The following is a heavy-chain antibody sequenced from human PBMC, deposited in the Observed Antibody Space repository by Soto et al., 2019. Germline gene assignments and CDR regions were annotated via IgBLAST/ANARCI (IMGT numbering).Heavy chain of an antibody. D-gene: IGHD3-16*01. V-gene: IGHV3-13*01. CDR3: ARGGIEGVTWNWFDT. Sequence: PGGSLRLSCTASGFAFSSHDMHWVRQVTGKGLEWVSGIESDGDAKYLASVQGRYSNSRENAKNSLHLQMKSLRVEDTFVYYWARGGIEGVTWNWFDTGGKGTLVTVPS. J-gene: IGHJ5*02. CDR1: GFAFSSHD. CDR2: IESDGDA.